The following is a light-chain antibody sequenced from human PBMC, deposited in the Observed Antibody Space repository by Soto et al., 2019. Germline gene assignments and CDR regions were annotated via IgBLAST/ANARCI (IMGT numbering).Light chain of an antibody. CDR3: QQYGSSPRR. J-gene: IGKJ1*01. Sequence: EIVLTQSPVTLSLSPGERATLSCRASQSVSGYVAWYQQKPGQAPRLLIYDASSRANGIPARFTGSGSGTEFTLTISRMEAEELAVYYCQQYGSSPRRCGQGTKVDI. V-gene: IGKV3-20*01. CDR1: QSVSGY. CDR2: DAS.